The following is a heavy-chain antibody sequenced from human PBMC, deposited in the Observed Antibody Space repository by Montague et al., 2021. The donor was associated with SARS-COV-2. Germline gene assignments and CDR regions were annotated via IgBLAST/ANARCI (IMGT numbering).Heavy chain of an antibody. CDR3: ARRGSAVWVVRVSAELDY. CDR1: GGSFSGYY. CDR2: INQSGRT. V-gene: IGHV4-34*01. J-gene: IGHJ4*02. Sequence: SETRSLTCAVYGGSFSGYYWSWIRQPPEKGLEWIGEINQSGRTNNNPSLKSRVIISVDTSKNQFSLKLSSVTAADTAVYYCARRGSAVWVVRVSAELDYWGQGILVIVSS. D-gene: IGHD3-16*01.